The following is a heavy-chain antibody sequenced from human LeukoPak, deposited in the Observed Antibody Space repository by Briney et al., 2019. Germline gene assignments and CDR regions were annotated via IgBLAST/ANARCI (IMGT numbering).Heavy chain of an antibody. Sequence: GGSLRLSCAASGFTFNSYALSWVRQAPGKGLEWVSAISGSGGSTYYADSVKGRFTISRDNSKNTLYLQMNSLRAEDTAVYYCAILGGYIAVARTDAFDIWGQGTMVTVSS. J-gene: IGHJ3*02. V-gene: IGHV3-23*01. CDR1: GFTFNSYA. CDR2: ISGSGGST. D-gene: IGHD6-19*01. CDR3: AILGGYIAVARTDAFDI.